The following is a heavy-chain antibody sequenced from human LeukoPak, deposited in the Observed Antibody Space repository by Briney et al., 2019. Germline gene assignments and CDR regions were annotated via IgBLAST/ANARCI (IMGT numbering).Heavy chain of an antibody. J-gene: IGHJ6*02. D-gene: IGHD4-17*01. CDR2: INHSGST. Sequence: TSETLSLTCAVYGGSFSGYYWSWIRQPPGKGLEWIGEINHSGSTNCNPSLKSRVTISVDTSKNRFSLKLSSVTAADTAVYYCARGGVTTVTPIYYYYYYGMDVWGQGTTVTVSS. V-gene: IGHV4-34*01. CDR1: GGSFSGYY. CDR3: ARGGVTTVTPIYYYYYYGMDV.